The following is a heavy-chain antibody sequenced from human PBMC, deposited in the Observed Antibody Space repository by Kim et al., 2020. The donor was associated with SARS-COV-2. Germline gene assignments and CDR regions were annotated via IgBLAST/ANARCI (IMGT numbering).Heavy chain of an antibody. CDR2: IKQDGSEK. D-gene: IGHD3-10*01. CDR3: ARDSKALWFGELWANWFDP. Sequence: GGSLRLSCAASGFTFSSYWMSWVRQAPGKGLEWVANIKQDGSEKYYVDSVKGRFTISRDNAKNSLYLQMNSLRAEDTAVYYCARDSKALWFGELWANWFDPWGQGTLVTVSS. V-gene: IGHV3-7*01. CDR1: GFTFSSYW. J-gene: IGHJ5*02.